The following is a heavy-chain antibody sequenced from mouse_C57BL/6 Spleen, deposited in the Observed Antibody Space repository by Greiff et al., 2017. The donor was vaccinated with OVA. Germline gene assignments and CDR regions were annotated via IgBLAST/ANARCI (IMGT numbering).Heavy chain of an antibody. J-gene: IGHJ3*01. CDR1: GYTFTSYW. CDR3: AVSYYSNLSFAY. D-gene: IGHD2-5*01. CDR2: IDPSDSET. Sequence: VQLQQPGAELVRPGSSVKLSCKASGYTFTSYWMHWVKQRPIQGLEWIGNIDPSDSETHYNQKFKDKATLTVDTSSSTAYMQLSSLTSEDSAVYYCAVSYYSNLSFAYWGQGTLVTVSA. V-gene: IGHV1-52*01.